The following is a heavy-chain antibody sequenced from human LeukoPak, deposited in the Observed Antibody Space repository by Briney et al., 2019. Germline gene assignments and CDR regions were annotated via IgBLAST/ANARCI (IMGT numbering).Heavy chain of an antibody. J-gene: IGHJ3*02. Sequence: ASVKVSCKASGYTFTNYGISRVRQAPGQGLEWMRWISAYNGNTNYAQKLQGRVTMTTDTSTSTAYMELRSLRSEDTAVYYCARATNSYYDSSGSAFDIWGQGTMVTVSS. D-gene: IGHD3-22*01. V-gene: IGHV1-18*01. CDR2: ISAYNGNT. CDR3: ARATNSYYDSSGSAFDI. CDR1: GYTFTNYG.